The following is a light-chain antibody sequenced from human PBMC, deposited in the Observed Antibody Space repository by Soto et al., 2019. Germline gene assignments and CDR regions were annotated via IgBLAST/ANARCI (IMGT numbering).Light chain of an antibody. CDR3: EQYNNWPLT. V-gene: IGKV3-15*01. CDR1: QSVNSN. Sequence: EIVMTQSPATLSVSPGERATLSCRASQSVNSNLAWYQQKRGQAPRLLIYEASSRATGIPARFRASGSGTEFTLTISSLQSEDFAVYYCEQYNNWPLTFGGGTNVEIK. J-gene: IGKJ4*01. CDR2: EAS.